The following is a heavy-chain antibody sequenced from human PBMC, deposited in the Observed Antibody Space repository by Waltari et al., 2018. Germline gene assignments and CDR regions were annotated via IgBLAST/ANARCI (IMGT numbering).Heavy chain of an antibody. D-gene: IGHD1-26*01. CDR2: IWYDGSNK. CDR1: GFTFSSYG. CDR3: ARPRIVGATDAFDI. J-gene: IGHJ3*02. V-gene: IGHV3-33*01. Sequence: QVQLVESGGGVVQPGRSLRLSCAASGFTFSSYGMHWVRPAPGKGLEWVAVIWYDGSNKYYADSVKGRFTISRDNSKNTLYLQMNSLRAEDTAVYYCARPRIVGATDAFDIWGQGTMVTVSS.